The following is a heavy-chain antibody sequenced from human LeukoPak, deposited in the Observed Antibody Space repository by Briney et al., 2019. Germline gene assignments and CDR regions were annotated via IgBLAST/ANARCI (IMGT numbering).Heavy chain of an antibody. CDR3: AKVVGYYGSRLYYYYGMAV. V-gene: IGHV3-23*01. Sequence: PGGSQTLSCAASGLIFSSYAMRWVRQEPGGGMEWVSAVRGRGGSTYQADSGEGRLTIYRVNSKNSLYLRMNRLRAEGPAVNYRAKVVGYYGSRLYYYYGMAVGGRGTTVSLSS. J-gene: IGHJ6*02. D-gene: IGHD3-10*01. CDR2: VRGRGGST. CDR1: GLIFSSYA.